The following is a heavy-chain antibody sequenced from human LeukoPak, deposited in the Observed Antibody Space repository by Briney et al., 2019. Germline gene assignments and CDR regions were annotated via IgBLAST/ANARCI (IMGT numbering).Heavy chain of an antibody. CDR3: ARDGYGFDY. CDR2: ISYDGSNE. CDR1: GYSFTGYN. V-gene: IGHV3-30-3*01. J-gene: IGHJ4*02. D-gene: IGHD5-12*01. Sequence: SCKASGYSFTGYNMHWVRQAPGKGLEWVAVISYDGSNEYYADSVKGRFTISRDNSKNTVYLQMNSLRGEDTAVYYCARDGYGFDYWGQGAQVTVSS.